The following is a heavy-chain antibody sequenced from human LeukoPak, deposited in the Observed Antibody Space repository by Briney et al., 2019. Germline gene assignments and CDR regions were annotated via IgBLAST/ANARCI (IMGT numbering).Heavy chain of an antibody. V-gene: IGHV4-31*03. CDR2: IYYSGST. CDR1: GGSISSGGYY. D-gene: IGHD3-22*01. J-gene: IGHJ4*02. Sequence: PSVTLSLTCTVSGGSISSGGYYWSWIRQHPGKGLEWIGYIYYSGSTYYNPSLKSRVTISVDTSKNQFSLKLSSVTAADTAVYYCATGTYDSSGYYGLRFDYWGQGTLVTVSS. CDR3: ATGTYDSSGYYGLRFDY.